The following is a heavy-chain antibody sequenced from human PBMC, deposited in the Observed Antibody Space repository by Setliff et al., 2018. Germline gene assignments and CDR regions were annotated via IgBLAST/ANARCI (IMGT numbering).Heavy chain of an antibody. CDR1: GYAFTSYG. CDR3: ARVGSSSWLHPDVYYYYGIDV. Sequence: GASVQVSCKASGYAFTSYGISWVRQAPGQGLEWMGWISAYNGNTNYAQKLQGRVTMTTDTSTSTAYMELRSLRSDDTAVYYCARVGSSSWLHPDVYYYYGIDVWGQGTTVTVSS. CDR2: ISAYNGNT. J-gene: IGHJ6*02. D-gene: IGHD6-13*01. V-gene: IGHV1-18*01.